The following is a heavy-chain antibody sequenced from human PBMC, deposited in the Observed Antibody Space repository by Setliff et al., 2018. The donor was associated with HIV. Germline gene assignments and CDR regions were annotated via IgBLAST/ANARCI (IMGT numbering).Heavy chain of an antibody. V-gene: IGHV4-38-2*01. Sequence: SETLSLTCAVSGFSINSGYYWGWIRQPPGKGLEWIGSIYQTGTTYYNPFLKSRVTISVDTSQNQFSLRLSSVTAADTAVYYCARGSGRFCSGGRCSAFDYWGQGTLVTVSS. D-gene: IGHD2-15*01. CDR3: ARGSGRFCSGGRCSAFDY. CDR2: IYQTGTT. J-gene: IGHJ4*02. CDR1: GFSINSGYY.